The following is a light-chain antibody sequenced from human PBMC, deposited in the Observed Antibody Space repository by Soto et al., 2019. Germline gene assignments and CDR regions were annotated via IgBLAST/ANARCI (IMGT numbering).Light chain of an antibody. CDR2: DVS. Sequence: QSVLTQPASVSGSPGQSITISCTGTSSDVGGYNYVSWYQQHPGKAPKLMIYDVSDRPSGVSNRFSGSKSGKTPPLTISGLQAEDEADYYCSSYTSSSPYVFGTRTKRTV. CDR1: SSDVGGYNY. CDR3: SSYTSSSPYV. V-gene: IGLV2-14*03. J-gene: IGLJ1*01.